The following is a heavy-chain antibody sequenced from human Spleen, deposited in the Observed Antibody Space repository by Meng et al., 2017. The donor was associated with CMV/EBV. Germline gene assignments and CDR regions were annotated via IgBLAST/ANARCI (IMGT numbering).Heavy chain of an antibody. J-gene: IGHJ6*02. CDR3: AGFGVTITNGMDV. Sequence: GESLKISCAASGFTFSSHGMHWVRQAPGKGLEWVSSISTTSTYIYYSESVKGRFTISRDNAKNSLYLQMNSLRAEDTAVYYCAGFGVTITNGMDVWGQGTTVTVSS. D-gene: IGHD3-3*01. V-gene: IGHV3-21*01. CDR1: GFTFSSHG. CDR2: ISTTSTYI.